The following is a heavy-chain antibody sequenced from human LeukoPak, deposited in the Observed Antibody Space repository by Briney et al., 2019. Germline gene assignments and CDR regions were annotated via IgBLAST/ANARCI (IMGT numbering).Heavy chain of an antibody. Sequence: GGSLRLSCAASGFTFNDYAFHWVRQAPGKGLEWVSGISWNSGTIGYAASVKGRFTISRDNAKNSLYLQMNSLRAEDTALYYCAKFADLRYSYGLLDFDYWGQGTLVTVSS. V-gene: IGHV3-9*01. CDR1: GFTFNDYA. D-gene: IGHD5-18*01. CDR3: AKFADLRYSYGLLDFDY. J-gene: IGHJ4*02. CDR2: ISWNSGTI.